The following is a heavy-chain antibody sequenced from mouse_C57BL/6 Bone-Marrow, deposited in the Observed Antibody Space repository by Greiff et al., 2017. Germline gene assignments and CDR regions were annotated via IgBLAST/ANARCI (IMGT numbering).Heavy chain of an antibody. CDR1: EYEFPSHD. Sequence: EVNVVESGGGLVQPGESLKLSCESNEYEFPSHDMSWVRKTPEKRLELVAAINSDGGSTYYPDTMERRFIISRDNTKKTLYLQMSSLRSEDTALYYCARRGVWTGWYFDVWGTGTTVTVSS. CDR2: INSDGGST. CDR3: ARRGVWTGWYFDV. J-gene: IGHJ1*03. V-gene: IGHV5-2*01.